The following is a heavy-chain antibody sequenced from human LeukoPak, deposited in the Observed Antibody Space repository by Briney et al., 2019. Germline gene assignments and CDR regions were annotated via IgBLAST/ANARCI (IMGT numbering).Heavy chain of an antibody. CDR1: GFTFDDYA. J-gene: IGHJ4*02. CDR3: AKDASGSIDY. V-gene: IGHV3-9*01. Sequence: PGRSLRLSCAASGFTFDDYAMHWVRQAPGKGLEWVSTISWNSGNIGYADSVKGRFTISGDNAKNSLYLQMNSLRAEDTALYYCAKDASGSIDYWGQGTLVTVSS. CDR2: ISWNSGNI. D-gene: IGHD1-26*01.